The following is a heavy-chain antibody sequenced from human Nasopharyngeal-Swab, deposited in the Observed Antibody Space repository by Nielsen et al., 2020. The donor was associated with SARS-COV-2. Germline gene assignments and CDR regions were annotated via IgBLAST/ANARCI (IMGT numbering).Heavy chain of an antibody. CDR3: AKGSYYYDSYGAFDI. D-gene: IGHD3-22*01. CDR1: GFTFSSYG. V-gene: IGHV3-30*18. J-gene: IGHJ3*02. CDR2: ISYDGSNK. Sequence: GESLKISCAASGFTFSSYGMHWVRQAPGKGLEWVAVISYDGSNKYYADSVKGRFTISRDNSKNTLYLQMSSLRAEDTAVYYCAKGSYYYDSYGAFDIWGQGTMVTVSS.